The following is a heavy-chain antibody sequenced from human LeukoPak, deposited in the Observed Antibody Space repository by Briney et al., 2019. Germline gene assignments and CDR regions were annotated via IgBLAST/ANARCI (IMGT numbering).Heavy chain of an antibody. V-gene: IGHV3-48*02. J-gene: IGHJ4*02. Sequence: PGGSLRLSCAAPGFTFSSYSMNWVRQAPGKGLEWVSYISSSSNTIYYADSVKGRFTISRDNAKNSLFLQMNSLRDEDTSVYYCARAVTVVTRGGLVFDYWGQGTLVTVSS. CDR3: ARAVTVVTRGGLVFDY. D-gene: IGHD2-21*02. CDR1: GFTFSSYS. CDR2: ISSSSNTI.